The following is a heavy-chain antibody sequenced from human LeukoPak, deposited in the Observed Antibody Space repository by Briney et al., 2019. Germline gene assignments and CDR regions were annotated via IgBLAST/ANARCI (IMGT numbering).Heavy chain of an antibody. CDR2: IYYSGST. CDR1: GGSISSGGYY. Sequence: LSLTCTVSGGSISSGGYYWSWIRQHPGKGLEWIGYIYYSGSTYYNPSLKSRVTISVDTSKNQFSLKLSSVTAADTAVYYCARGAAVAGTASIFDYWGQGTLVTVSS. D-gene: IGHD6-19*01. J-gene: IGHJ4*02. CDR3: ARGAAVAGTASIFDY. V-gene: IGHV4-31*03.